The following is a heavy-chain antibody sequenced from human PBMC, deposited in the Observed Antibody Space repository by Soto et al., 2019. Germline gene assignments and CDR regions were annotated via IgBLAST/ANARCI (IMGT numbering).Heavy chain of an antibody. D-gene: IGHD3-10*01. CDR1: GGTFSSYA. CDR3: ARDFLGSGSFNQGGLHYYYYYGMDV. Sequence: SVKVSCKASGGTFSSYAISWVRQAPGQGLERMGGIIPIFGTANYAQKFQGRVTITADESTSTAYMELSSLRSEDTAVYYCARDFLGSGSFNQGGLHYYYYYGMDVWGQGT. V-gene: IGHV1-69*13. CDR2: IIPIFGTA. J-gene: IGHJ6*02.